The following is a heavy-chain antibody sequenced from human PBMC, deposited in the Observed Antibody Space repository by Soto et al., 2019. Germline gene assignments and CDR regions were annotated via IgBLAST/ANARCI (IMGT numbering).Heavy chain of an antibody. CDR1: GASISSYY. J-gene: IGHJ3*02. CDR3: ARHLYGDLAAFDI. Sequence: SETLSLTCTVSGASISSYYWSWIRQPPGKGLEWIGYIYYSGSTNYHPSLKSRVTISVDTSKNQFSLKLSSVTAADTAVYYCARHLYGDLAAFDIWGQGTMVTVSS. D-gene: IGHD4-17*01. CDR2: IYYSGST. V-gene: IGHV4-59*08.